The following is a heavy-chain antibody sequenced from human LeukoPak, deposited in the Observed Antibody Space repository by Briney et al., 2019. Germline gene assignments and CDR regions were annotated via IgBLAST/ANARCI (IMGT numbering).Heavy chain of an antibody. D-gene: IGHD3-22*01. CDR2: ISGSGGST. Sequence: GGSLRLSCAASGFTFSSYAMSWVRQAPGKGLEWVSAISGSGGSTYYADSVKGRFTISRDNSKNTLYLQMNSLRAEDTAVYYSAKDLGSMIVVVTDAFDIWGQGTKVTVSP. V-gene: IGHV3-23*01. J-gene: IGHJ3*02. CDR3: AKDLGSMIVVVTDAFDI. CDR1: GFTFSSYA.